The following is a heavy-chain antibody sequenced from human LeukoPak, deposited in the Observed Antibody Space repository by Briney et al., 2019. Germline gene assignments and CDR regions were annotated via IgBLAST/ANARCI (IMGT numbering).Heavy chain of an antibody. CDR2: IYYSGGT. CDR3: ARVTTMIDNWFDP. D-gene: IGHD3-22*01. J-gene: IGHJ5*02. V-gene: IGHV4-31*03. CDR1: GGSISSGGYY. Sequence: SETLSLTCTVSGGSISSGGYYWSWIRQHPGKGLEWIGYIYYSGGTYYNPSLKSRVTISVDTSKNQFSLKLSSVTAADTAVYYCARVTTMIDNWFDPWGQGTLVTVSS.